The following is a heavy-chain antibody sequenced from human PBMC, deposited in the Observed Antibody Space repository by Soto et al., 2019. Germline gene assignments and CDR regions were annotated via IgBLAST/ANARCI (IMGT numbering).Heavy chain of an antibody. Sequence: QITLKESGPPLVKPTQTLTLTCTFSGFSLSTSEVAVGWFRQPPGKALEWLALIYWDDDKRYSPSLKSRLTXTXXTSKSQVVLTMTNMGPVDTATYYCAHRSVLRCFDYWGQGTLVTVSS. CDR2: IYWDDDK. CDR1: GFSLSTSEVA. CDR3: AHRSVLRCFDY. V-gene: IGHV2-5*02. D-gene: IGHD3-3*01. J-gene: IGHJ4*02.